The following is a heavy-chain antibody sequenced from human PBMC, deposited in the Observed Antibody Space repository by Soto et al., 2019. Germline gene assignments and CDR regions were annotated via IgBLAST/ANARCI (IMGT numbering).Heavy chain of an antibody. V-gene: IGHV1-69*02. J-gene: IGHJ4*02. D-gene: IGHD3-10*01. Sequence: QVQLVQSGAEVKKPGSSVKVSCKASVGTFSSYTISWVRQAPGQGLEWMGMIIPILGIANYAQKFQGRVTITSDKSTSTAYMELSSLRSEYTAVYYCARAAGGSGSLFDYWGQGTLVTVSS. CDR3: ARAAGGSGSLFDY. CDR1: VGTFSSYT. CDR2: IIPILGIA.